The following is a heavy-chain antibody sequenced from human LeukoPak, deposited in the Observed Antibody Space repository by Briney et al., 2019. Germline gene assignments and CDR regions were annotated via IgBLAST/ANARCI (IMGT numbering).Heavy chain of an antibody. V-gene: IGHV3-21*01. CDR2: ISSSSSYI. Sequence: GGSLRLSCAASGFTFSSYSMNWARQAPGKGLEWVSSISSSSSYIYYADSVKGRFTISRDNAKNSLYLQMNSLRAEDTAVYYCARGLGYCSGGSCLTFDYWGQGTLVTVSS. D-gene: IGHD2-15*01. CDR1: GFTFSSYS. CDR3: ARGLGYCSGGSCLTFDY. J-gene: IGHJ4*02.